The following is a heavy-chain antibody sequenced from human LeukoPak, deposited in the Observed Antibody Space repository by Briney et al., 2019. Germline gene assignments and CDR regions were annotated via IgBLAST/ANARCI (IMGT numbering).Heavy chain of an antibody. V-gene: IGHV4-59*01. J-gene: IGHJ4*02. CDR2: IYYSGST. CDR3: ARAHESPSSYSYTVLFDY. CDR1: GGSISSYY. D-gene: IGHD5-18*01. Sequence: PSETLSLTCTVSGGSISSYYWSWIRQPPGKGLEWIGYIYYSGSTNYNPSLKSRVTISVDSSKNQFSLKLSSVTAADTAVYYCARAHESPSSYSYTVLFDYWGQGTLVTVSS.